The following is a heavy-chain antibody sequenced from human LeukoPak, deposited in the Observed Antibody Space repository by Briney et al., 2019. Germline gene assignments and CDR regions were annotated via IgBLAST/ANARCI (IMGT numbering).Heavy chain of an antibody. J-gene: IGHJ4*02. CDR3: ARRAPDWAFDY. CDR1: GFTFSSYS. D-gene: IGHD3-9*01. Sequence: KSGGSLRLSCAASGFTFSSYSMNWVRQAPGKGLEWVSSINSSSSYIYYADSVKGRFTISRDNAKNSLYLQMNSLRAEDTAVYYCARRAPDWAFDYWGQGTLVTVSS. V-gene: IGHV3-21*01. CDR2: INSSSSYI.